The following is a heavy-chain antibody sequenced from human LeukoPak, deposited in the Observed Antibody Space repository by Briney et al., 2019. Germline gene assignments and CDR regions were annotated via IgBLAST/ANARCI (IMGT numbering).Heavy chain of an antibody. CDR3: AREEIVVVPAAHEDYGMDV. CDR2: INPNSGGI. Sequence: ASVTVSCKASGYTFTGYYMHWVRQAPGQGLEWMGWINPNSGGINYAQKFQGWVTMTRDTSISTAYMELSRLRSDDTAVYYCAREEIVVVPAAHEDYGMDVWGKGTTVTVSS. CDR1: GYTFTGYY. V-gene: IGHV1-2*04. D-gene: IGHD2-2*01. J-gene: IGHJ6*04.